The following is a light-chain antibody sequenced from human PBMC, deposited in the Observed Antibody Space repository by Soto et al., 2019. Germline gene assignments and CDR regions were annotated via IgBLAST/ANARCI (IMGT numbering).Light chain of an antibody. CDR3: VSYTSSTTYV. CDR1: SSDVGGSNF. J-gene: IGLJ1*01. V-gene: IGLV2-14*03. CDR2: DVA. Sequence: QSVLTQPASVSDSPGQSITISCTGTSSDVGGSNFVSWYQQHPGKPPKLIIYDVANRPSGVSNRFSGPKSGSTASLIISRLQTEDEADYYCVSYTSSTTYVFGTGTNVTVL.